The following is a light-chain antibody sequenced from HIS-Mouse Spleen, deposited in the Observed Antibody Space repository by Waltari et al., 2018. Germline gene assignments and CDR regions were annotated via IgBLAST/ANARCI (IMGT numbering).Light chain of an antibody. CDR1: ALPKKY. CDR2: EDS. CDR3: YSTDSSGNHRV. J-gene: IGLJ2*01. V-gene: IGLV3-10*01. Sequence: SYELTPPPSVSVSPGQTARITCSGDALPKKYAYWYQPKSGQAPVLGIYEDSKRPSGIPERFSGSSSGTMATLTISGAQVEDEADYYCYSTDSSGNHRVFGGGTKLTVL.